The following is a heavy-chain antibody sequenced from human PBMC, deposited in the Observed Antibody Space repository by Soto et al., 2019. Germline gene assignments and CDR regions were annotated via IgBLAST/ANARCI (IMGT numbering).Heavy chain of an antibody. CDR2: INEASTYI. Sequence: EVQLVESGGGLVKPGGSLRLSCAASGFTFSAFSMNWVRQAPGKVLEWLSSINEASTYIYYGDSWRGRSTISRDNAKDSLYLQIDSLRAGDTAVYYGVRAFGRYFRSGYMEVRGDGATGTVSS. CDR3: VRAFGRYFRSGYMEV. CDR1: GFTFSAFS. V-gene: IGHV3-21*02. D-gene: IGHD3-9*01. J-gene: IGHJ6*03.